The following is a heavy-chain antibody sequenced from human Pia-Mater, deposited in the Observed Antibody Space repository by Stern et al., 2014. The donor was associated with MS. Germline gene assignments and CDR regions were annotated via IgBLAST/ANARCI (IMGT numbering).Heavy chain of an antibody. CDR1: GGTFNVYA. CDR2: IIPIFGTA. Sequence: VQLLESGAEVKKPGSSVKVSCKASGGTFNVYAINWLRQAPGQGIEWMGGIIPIFGTANYAQKFQGRVTITADESTRTSSMQLSSLRYDDTAVYYCARDGRHTDNYGLDVWGQGTTVTVSS. D-gene: IGHD3-9*01. J-gene: IGHJ6*02. V-gene: IGHV1-69*01. CDR3: ARDGRHTDNYGLDV.